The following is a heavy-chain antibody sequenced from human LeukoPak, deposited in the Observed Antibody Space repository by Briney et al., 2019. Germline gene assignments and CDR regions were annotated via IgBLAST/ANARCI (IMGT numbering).Heavy chain of an antibody. CDR1: GLTFSGSA. Sequence: PGGSLRLSCAASGLTFSGSAMHWVRQASGKGLEWVGRIRSKANSYATAYAASVKGRFTISSDDSKNTAYLQMNSLKTEDTAVYYCTRIAPYYDILTGYSSYYYYMDVWGKGTTVTVSS. V-gene: IGHV3-73*01. CDR2: IRSKANSYAT. CDR3: TRIAPYYDILTGYSSYYYYMDV. D-gene: IGHD3-9*01. J-gene: IGHJ6*03.